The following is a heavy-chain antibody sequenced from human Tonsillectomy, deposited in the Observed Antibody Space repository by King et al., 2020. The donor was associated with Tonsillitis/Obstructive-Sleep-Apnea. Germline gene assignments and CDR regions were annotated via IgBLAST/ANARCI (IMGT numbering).Heavy chain of an antibody. CDR3: ARHGGYCSSTCCKYNWFDP. CDR1: GGSISSSSYY. CDR2: IYYSGST. J-gene: IGHJ5*02. D-gene: IGHD2-2*01. Sequence: QLQESGPGLVKPSETLSLTCTVSGGSISSSSYYWGWIRQPPGKGLEWIGSIYYSGSTYNNPSLKSRVTISADTSKNQFTLKLNSVTAADTAVYYCARHGGYCSSTCCKYNWFDPWGQGTLVTVSS. V-gene: IGHV4-39*01.